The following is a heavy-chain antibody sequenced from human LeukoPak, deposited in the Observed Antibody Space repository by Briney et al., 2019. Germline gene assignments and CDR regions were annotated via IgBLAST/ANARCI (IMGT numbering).Heavy chain of an antibody. CDR2: IWYDGSNK. Sequence: GGSLRLSCAASGFIFSSYGMHWVRQAPGKGLEWVAVIWYDGSNKYYADSVKGRFTISRDNSKNTLYLQMNSLRAEDTAVYYCARDRRGDYGDYYFDYWGQGTLVTVSS. J-gene: IGHJ4*02. CDR3: ARDRRGDYGDYYFDY. V-gene: IGHV3-33*01. D-gene: IGHD4-17*01. CDR1: GFIFSSYG.